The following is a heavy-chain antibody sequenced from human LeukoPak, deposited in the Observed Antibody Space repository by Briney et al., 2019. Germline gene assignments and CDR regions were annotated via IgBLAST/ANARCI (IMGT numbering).Heavy chain of an antibody. J-gene: IGHJ4*02. Sequence: PSETLSLTCTVSGGSIFSTSFSWGWIRQPPGKGLEWIGSMYYDGTTYHNPSLKSRITISVDTSNSQFSLRLTSVTAADTAVYFCARRSDSGSDDGEDYFDSWGQGTLVTVSS. D-gene: IGHD1-26*01. V-gene: IGHV4-39*01. CDR3: ARRSDSGSDDGEDYFDS. CDR2: MYYDGTT. CDR1: GGSIFSTSFS.